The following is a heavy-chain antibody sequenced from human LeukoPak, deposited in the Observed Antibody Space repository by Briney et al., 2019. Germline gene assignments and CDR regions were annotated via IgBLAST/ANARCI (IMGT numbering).Heavy chain of an antibody. CDR2: ISGSVGST. J-gene: IGHJ6*04. D-gene: IGHD4/OR15-4a*01. Sequence: GGSLRLACAPSGFTVSIYSISCVRQAPGEVLEWVSAISGSVGSTYYADSVKGRCTISRDKSKNKLCLQGTSLRAEDTAVCYCPKYLLGSTANYYLHHGMHLWGKGKTVSVSS. CDR3: PKYLLGSTANYYLHHGMHL. CDR1: GFTVSIYS. V-gene: IGHV3-23*01.